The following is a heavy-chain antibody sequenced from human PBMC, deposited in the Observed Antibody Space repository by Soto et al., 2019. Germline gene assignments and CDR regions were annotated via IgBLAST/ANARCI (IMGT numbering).Heavy chain of an antibody. CDR3: AKEGGMGKTNWFDP. Sequence: EVQLLQSGGGLLQPGGSLRLSCVTSGFPFSSYALTWVRQAPGKGLEWVSTISGRGDSAYYADSVKGRFTISRDKSKNPLYLQMDSLRVDDTAVYYCAKEGGMGKTNWFDPWGQGALVTVSS. J-gene: IGHJ5*02. CDR2: ISGRGDSA. V-gene: IGHV3-23*01. CDR1: GFPFSSYA.